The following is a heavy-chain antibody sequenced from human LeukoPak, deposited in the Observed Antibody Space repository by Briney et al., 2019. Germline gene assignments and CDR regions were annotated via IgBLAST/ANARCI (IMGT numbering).Heavy chain of an antibody. V-gene: IGHV3-30*07. CDR2: ILYDGTNK. J-gene: IGHJ5*02. CDR1: GFTFSTFV. CDR3: AKDYSGYSNYFDT. Sequence: GGSLRLSCAASGFTFSTFVMHWVRQAPGKGLQWVAVILYDGTNKYFADSVKGRFTISRDNPKNTLYLQMSSLRAEDTAVYFCAKDYSGYSNYFDTWGQGTLVTVSS. D-gene: IGHD6-25*01.